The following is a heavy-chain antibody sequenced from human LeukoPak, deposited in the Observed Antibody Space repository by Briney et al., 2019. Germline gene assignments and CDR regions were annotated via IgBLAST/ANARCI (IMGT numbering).Heavy chain of an antibody. J-gene: IGHJ4*02. Sequence: SQTLSLTCTVSGGSITSGSFYSSWIRQPAGKGLEWIVRVYTRGKTNYRPSLKSRLSISLDTSKNQFSLKLRSVTAADTAMYYCARGDRDSEGFDSWGQGTVVTVYS. CDR1: GGSITSGSFY. CDR2: VYTRGKT. CDR3: ARGDRDSEGFDS. D-gene: IGHD2-15*01. V-gene: IGHV4-61*02.